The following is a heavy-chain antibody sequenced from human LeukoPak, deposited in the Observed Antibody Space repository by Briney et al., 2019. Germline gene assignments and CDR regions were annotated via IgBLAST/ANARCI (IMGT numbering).Heavy chain of an antibody. V-gene: IGHV1-2*02. CDR3: ARYCSGGSCYLDAFDI. CDR1: GYTFTGYY. Sequence: ASVKVSCKASGYTFTGYYMHWVRQAPGQGLEWMGWINPNSGGTNYAQKFQGRVTMTRDTSISTAYTELSRLRSDDTAVYYCARYCSGGSCYLDAFDIWGQGTMVTVSS. J-gene: IGHJ3*02. CDR2: INPNSGGT. D-gene: IGHD2-15*01.